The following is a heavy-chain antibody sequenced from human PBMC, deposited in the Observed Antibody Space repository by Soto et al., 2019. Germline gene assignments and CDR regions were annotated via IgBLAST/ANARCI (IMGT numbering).Heavy chain of an antibody. CDR2: INAGNGNT. CDR3: ARARTTVTTIVYYYYYGLDV. V-gene: IGHV1-3*01. D-gene: IGHD4-4*01. J-gene: IGHJ6*02. CDR1: GYTFTSYA. Sequence: GASVKVSFKASGYTFTSYAMHWVRQAPGQRLEWMGWINAGNGNTKYSQKFQGRVTITRDTSASTAYMELSSLRSEDTAVYYCARARTTVTTIVYYYYYGLDVWGQGTTVTVSS.